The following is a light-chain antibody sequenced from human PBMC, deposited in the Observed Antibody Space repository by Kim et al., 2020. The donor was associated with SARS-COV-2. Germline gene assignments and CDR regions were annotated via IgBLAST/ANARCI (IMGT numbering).Light chain of an antibody. Sequence: VCVSPGQTVSITCFGDKLGDKYACWYQQKPGQSPVLVIYQDSKRPSGIPGRFSGSNSGNTATLTISGTQAMDEADYYCQAWDSSTEFGGGTQLTVL. J-gene: IGLJ2*01. CDR3: QAWDSSTE. CDR1: KLGDKY. V-gene: IGLV3-1*01. CDR2: QDS.